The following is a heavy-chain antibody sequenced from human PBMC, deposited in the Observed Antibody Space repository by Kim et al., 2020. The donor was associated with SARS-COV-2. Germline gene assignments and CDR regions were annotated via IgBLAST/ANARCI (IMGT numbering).Heavy chain of an antibody. CDR2: IYSGGST. V-gene: IGHV3-53*01. CDR3: ARDSLGVVVPAAIGKVYYYYGMDV. J-gene: IGHJ6*02. D-gene: IGHD2-2*01. Sequence: GGSLRLSCAASGFTVSSNYMSWVRQAPGKGLEWVSVIYSGGSTYYADSVKGRFTISRDNSKNTLYLQMNSLRAEDTAVYYCARDSLGVVVPAAIGKVYYYYGMDVWGQGTTVTVSS. CDR1: GFTVSSNY.